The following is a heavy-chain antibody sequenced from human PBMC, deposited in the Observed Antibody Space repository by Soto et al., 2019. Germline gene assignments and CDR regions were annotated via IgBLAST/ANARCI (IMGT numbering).Heavy chain of an antibody. CDR1: GFTFTNYG. V-gene: IGHV3-33*01. Sequence: PGGSLRLSCAASGFTFTNYGFHWVRQAPGKGLEWVAAIWSDGNNRYNGGAVEGRFTISKDNSKNMLYLQMNDLRVEDTALYYCARDSIRVPADFDYWGQGTLVTGSS. CDR2: IWSDGNNR. CDR3: ARDSIRVPADFDY. J-gene: IGHJ4*02. D-gene: IGHD1-20*01.